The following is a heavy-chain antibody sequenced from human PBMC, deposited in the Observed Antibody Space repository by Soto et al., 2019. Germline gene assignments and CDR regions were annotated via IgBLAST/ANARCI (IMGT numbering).Heavy chain of an antibody. CDR1: GFTFSSYA. V-gene: IGHV3-30-3*01. CDR3: ARDGYCTNGVCPIDY. Sequence: PGGSLRLSCAASGFTFSSYAMHWVRQAPGKGLEWVAVISYDGSNKYYADSVKGRFTISRDNSKNTLYLQMNSLRAEDTAVYYCARDGYCTNGVCPIDYWGQGTLVTVS. J-gene: IGHJ4*02. D-gene: IGHD2-8*01. CDR2: ISYDGSNK.